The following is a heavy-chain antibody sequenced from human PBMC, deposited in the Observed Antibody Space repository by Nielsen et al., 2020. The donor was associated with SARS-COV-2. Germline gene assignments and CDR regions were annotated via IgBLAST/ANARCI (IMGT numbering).Heavy chain of an antibody. CDR1: GFTFSSYA. V-gene: IGHV3-9*01. CDR2: ISWNSGSI. Sequence: SLKISCAASGFTFSSYAMSWVRQAPGKGLEWVSGISWNSGSIGYADSVKGRFTISRDNAKNSLYLQMNSLRAEDTALYYCAKQSVYGAPDYWGQGTLVTVSS. CDR3: AKQSVYGAPDY. D-gene: IGHD4-17*01. J-gene: IGHJ4*02.